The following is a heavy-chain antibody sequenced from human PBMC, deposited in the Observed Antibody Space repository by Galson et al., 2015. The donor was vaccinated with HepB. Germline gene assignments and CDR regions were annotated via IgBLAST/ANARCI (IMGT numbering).Heavy chain of an antibody. CDR1: GFTFSSYA. D-gene: IGHD2-2*02. CDR2: ISSNGDST. J-gene: IGHJ4*02. CDR3: VKGLYCSSTSCYNPFDY. V-gene: IGHV3-64D*06. Sequence: SLRLSCAASGFTFSSYAMHWVRQAPGKGLEYVSAISSNGDSTYYADSVRGRFTISRDNSKNTLYLQMSSLRTEDTAVYYCVKGLYCSSTSCYNPFDYWGQGTLVTVSS.